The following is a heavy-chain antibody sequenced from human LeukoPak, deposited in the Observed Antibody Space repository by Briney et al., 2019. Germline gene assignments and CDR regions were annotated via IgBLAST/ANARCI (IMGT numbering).Heavy chain of an antibody. CDR1: GFSFTNTW. CDR2: ISGSGGST. Sequence: PGGSLRLSCAASGFSFTNTWMNWVRQAPGKGLEWVSAISGSGGSTYYADSVKGRFTISRDNSKNTLYLQMNSLRAEDTAVYYCAKLTPAVASSFDYWGQGTLVTVSS. V-gene: IGHV3-23*01. J-gene: IGHJ4*02. D-gene: IGHD6-19*01. CDR3: AKLTPAVASSFDY.